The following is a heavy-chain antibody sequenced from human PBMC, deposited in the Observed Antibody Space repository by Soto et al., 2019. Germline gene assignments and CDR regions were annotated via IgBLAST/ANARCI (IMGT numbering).Heavy chain of an antibody. CDR2: IIPILGIA. V-gene: IGHV1-69*02. CDR1: GGTFSSYT. J-gene: IGHJ4*02. Sequence: QVQLVQSGAEVKKPGSSVKVSCKASGGTFSSYTISWVRQAPGQGLEWMGRIIPILGIANYAQKFQGRVTITPDKSTITSYMELSSLRSEDTAVYYFPFGKQWLEDYWGQGTLVTVSS. CDR3: PFGKQWLEDY. D-gene: IGHD6-19*01.